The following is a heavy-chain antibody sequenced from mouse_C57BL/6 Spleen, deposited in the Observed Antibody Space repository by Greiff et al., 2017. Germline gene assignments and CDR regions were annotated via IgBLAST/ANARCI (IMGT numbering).Heavy chain of an antibody. CDR2: IWSDGST. CDR3: AGHDSNYANAMDY. D-gene: IGHD2-5*01. Sequence: QVQLKQSGPGLVAPSPSLSISCTVSGFSLTSYGVHWVRQPPGKGLEWLVVIWSDGSTTYYSAHNYRLINSKKNSKSQVFYKMNSLQTDDTAKYYCAGHDSNYANAMDYWGQGASVTVAS. CDR1: GFSLTSYG. J-gene: IGHJ4*01. V-gene: IGHV2-6-1*01.